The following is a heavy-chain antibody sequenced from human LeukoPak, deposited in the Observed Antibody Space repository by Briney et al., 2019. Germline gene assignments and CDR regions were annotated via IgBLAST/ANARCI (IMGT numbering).Heavy chain of an antibody. CDR3: ARRVGATPPHY. CDR2: IFYSGST. V-gene: IGHV4-39*01. CDR1: SGSISTSNYY. J-gene: IGHJ4*02. Sequence: SETLSLTCTVSSGSISTSNYYWGWVRQPPGKALEWIGNIFYSGSTYYNPSLKSRVTISVDTSKNQFSLKLSSVTAADTAVYYCARRVGATPPHYWGQGTLVTVSS. D-gene: IGHD1-26*01.